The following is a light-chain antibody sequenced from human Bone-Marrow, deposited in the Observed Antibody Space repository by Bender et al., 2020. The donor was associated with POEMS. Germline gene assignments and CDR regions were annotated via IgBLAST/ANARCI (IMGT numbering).Light chain of an antibody. J-gene: IGLJ3*02. CDR3: AVWDDSLNGWV. Sequence: QSVLTQPPSASGTPGQRVTISCSGTSSNIGKNSVAWYKQLPGAAPKLLIYSSHRRPSEVPDRFSGSRSGTSASLAISGLQSEDEADYYCAVWDDSLNGWVFGGGTKLTVL. CDR2: SSH. CDR1: SSNIGKNS. V-gene: IGLV1-44*01.